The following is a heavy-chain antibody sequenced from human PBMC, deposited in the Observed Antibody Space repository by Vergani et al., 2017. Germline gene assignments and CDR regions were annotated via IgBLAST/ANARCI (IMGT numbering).Heavy chain of an antibody. D-gene: IGHD6-13*01. V-gene: IGHV4-4*07. J-gene: IGHJ4*02. CDR2: IFSSGTT. CDR3: ARGSRAEGGSGPDK. CDR1: GGSISSYY. Sequence: QVQLQESGPGLVKPSETLSLTCTVSGGSISSYYWSWIRQPAGKGLEWIGEIFSSGTTNYNPSFKNRVTMSVDTSKNQFSLKLNSVTAADTAVYYCARGSRAEGGSGPDKWGQGTLVTVSS.